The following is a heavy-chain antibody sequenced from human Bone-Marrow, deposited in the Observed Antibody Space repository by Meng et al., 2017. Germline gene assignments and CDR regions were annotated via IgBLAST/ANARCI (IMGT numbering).Heavy chain of an antibody. J-gene: IGHJ2*01. D-gene: IGHD4-17*01. CDR1: GGSISSGNHY. V-gene: IGHV4-31*03. CDR3: ASLYGDSSVWYLDL. Sequence: HLQEACPGLVKPSQNLSLTCTVSGGSISSGNHYWSWIRQHPGKCLEYIGYIYYSGSTYYHPSLKSRVIISVDTSKNQFSLRLNSVTAADTAVYYCASLYGDSSVWYLDLWGRGTLVTVSS. CDR2: IYYSGST.